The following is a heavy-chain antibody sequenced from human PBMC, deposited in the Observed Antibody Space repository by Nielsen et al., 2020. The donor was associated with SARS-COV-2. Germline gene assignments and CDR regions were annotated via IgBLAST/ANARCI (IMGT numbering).Heavy chain of an antibody. CDR3: ARDLGLYCSSTSCNYYFDY. Sequence: ASVKVSCKASGYTFTSYGISWVRQAPGQGLEWMGWIGAYNGNTNYAQKLQGRVTMTTDTSTSTAYMELRSLRSDDTAVYYCARDLGLYCSSTSCNYYFDYWGQGTLVTVSS. CDR2: IGAYNGNT. J-gene: IGHJ4*02. D-gene: IGHD2-2*01. V-gene: IGHV1-18*01. CDR1: GYTFTSYG.